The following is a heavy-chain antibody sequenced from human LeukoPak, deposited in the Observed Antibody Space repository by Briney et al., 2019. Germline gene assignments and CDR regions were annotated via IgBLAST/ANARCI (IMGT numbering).Heavy chain of an antibody. J-gene: IGHJ4*02. CDR3: ARGIPRYYVYATLDYFDY. CDR2: INHSGST. CDR1: GGSFSGYY. Sequence: SETLSLTCAVSGGSFSGYYWSWIRQPPGKGLEWIGEINHSGSTNYNPSLKSRVTISVDTSKNQFSLKLSSVTAADTAVYYCARGIPRYYVYATLDYFDYSGQGTLVTVSS. V-gene: IGHV4-34*01. D-gene: IGHD2-8*01.